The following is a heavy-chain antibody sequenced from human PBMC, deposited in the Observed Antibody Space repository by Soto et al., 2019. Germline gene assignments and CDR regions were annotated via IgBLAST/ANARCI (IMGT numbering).Heavy chain of an antibody. CDR1: GDSISRYY. V-gene: IGHV4-59*01. J-gene: IGHJ6*02. Sequence: QVQLQESGPGLVKPSETLSLTCTVSGDSISRYYWSWIRLSPGKGLEWIGYIYYSGETNYNPSVKSRVTISVDRTKHQFSLQMRSVTAADTAVYYCARDQGGEFLKGSGMDVWGQGTTVTVSS. CDR3: ARDQGGEFLKGSGMDV. CDR2: IYYSGET. D-gene: IGHD3-10*01.